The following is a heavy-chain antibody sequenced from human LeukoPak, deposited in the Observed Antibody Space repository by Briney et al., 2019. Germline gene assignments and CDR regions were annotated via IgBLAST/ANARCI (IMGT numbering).Heavy chain of an antibody. Sequence: ASVKVSCKASGYTFTSYDINWVRQATGQGLEWMGWVNPNSGNTGYAQKFQGRVTMTRNTSISTAYMELSSLRSEDTAVYYCARAYYYDSSEGFDYWGQGTLVTVSS. CDR2: VNPNSGNT. V-gene: IGHV1-8*01. CDR3: ARAYYYDSSEGFDY. J-gene: IGHJ4*02. D-gene: IGHD3-22*01. CDR1: GYTFTSYD.